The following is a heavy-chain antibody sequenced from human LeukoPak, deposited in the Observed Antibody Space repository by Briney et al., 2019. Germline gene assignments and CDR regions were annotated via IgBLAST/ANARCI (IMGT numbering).Heavy chain of an antibody. CDR1: GGTFSSYA. CDR3: ARAPPRRDYDSSGYDDAFDI. J-gene: IGHJ3*02. Sequence: ASVEVSCKASGGTFSSYAISWVRQAPGQGLEWMGRIIPILGIANYAQKFQGRVTITADKSTSTAYMELSSLRSEDTAVYYCARAPPRRDYDSSGYDDAFDIWGQGTMVTVSS. V-gene: IGHV1-69*04. CDR2: IIPILGIA. D-gene: IGHD3-22*01.